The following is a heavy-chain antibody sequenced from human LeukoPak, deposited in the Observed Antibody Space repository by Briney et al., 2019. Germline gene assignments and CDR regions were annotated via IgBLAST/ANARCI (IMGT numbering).Heavy chain of an antibody. J-gene: IGHJ5*02. CDR2: INPKNAGT. V-gene: IGHV1-2*02. Sequence: ASVKVSCKASGYTFTTYYMHWVRQAPGQGLEWMGWINPKNAGTNYAQKFQGRVTMTRDTSISTAYMEVSRLTSDDTAVYYRARGWGSSQFDPWGQGTRVTVSS. CDR3: ARGWGSSQFDP. CDR1: GYTFTTYY. D-gene: IGHD7-27*01.